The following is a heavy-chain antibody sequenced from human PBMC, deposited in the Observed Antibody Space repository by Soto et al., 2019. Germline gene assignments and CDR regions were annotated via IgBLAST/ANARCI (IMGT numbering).Heavy chain of an antibody. CDR3: ARHINQYSSGWYNDYYMDV. CDR2: IYPGDSDT. D-gene: IGHD6-19*01. Sequence: EVQLVQSGAEVKKPGESLKISCKGSGYSFTSYWIGWVRQMPGKGLEWMGIIYPGDSDTRYSPSFQGQVTISADKSISTAYLQWSSLKASDTAMYYCARHINQYSSGWYNDYYMDVWGKGTTVTVSS. J-gene: IGHJ6*03. CDR1: GYSFTSYW. V-gene: IGHV5-51*01.